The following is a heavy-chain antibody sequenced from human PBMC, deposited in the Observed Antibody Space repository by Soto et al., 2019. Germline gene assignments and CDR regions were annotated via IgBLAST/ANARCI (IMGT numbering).Heavy chain of an antibody. CDR1: GFTFSNAW. Sequence: GGSLRLSCAASGFTFSNAWMSWVRQAPGKGLEWVGRIKSKTDGETTDYAEPVKGRFTISRDESKKTLYLQMNSLKTEDTAVYYCTTRRITIFGVVTGGDFDYWGQGTLVTVSS. CDR2: IKSKTDGETT. V-gene: IGHV3-15*01. CDR3: TTRRITIFGVVTGGDFDY. D-gene: IGHD3-3*01. J-gene: IGHJ4*02.